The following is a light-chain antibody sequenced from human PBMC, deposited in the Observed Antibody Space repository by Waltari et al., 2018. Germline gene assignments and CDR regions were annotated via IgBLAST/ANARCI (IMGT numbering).Light chain of an antibody. V-gene: IGKV1-8*01. Sequence: AIRITQSPSSLSASTGYRFTITCRASQGISSYLAWYQQKPGKAPKLLIYPASTLQSGVPARFSGSGSGTYFTLTISCLQSEDFATYYCQLYYSYPLAFGPGTKVDIK. CDR3: QLYYSYPLA. CDR1: QGISSY. J-gene: IGKJ3*01. CDR2: PAS.